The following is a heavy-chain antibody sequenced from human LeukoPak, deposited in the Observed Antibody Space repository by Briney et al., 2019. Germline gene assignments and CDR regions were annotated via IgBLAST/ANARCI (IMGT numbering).Heavy chain of an antibody. CDR2: ISSSGSTI. V-gene: IGHV3-48*03. D-gene: IGHD6-13*01. Sequence: GGSLRLSCAASGFTLSRYVMHWVRQAPGKGLEWVSYISSSGSTIYYADSVKGRFTISRDNAKNSLYLQMNSLRAEDTAVYYCATVGYRSSHFDYWGQGTLVTVSS. J-gene: IGHJ4*02. CDR3: ATVGYRSSHFDY. CDR1: GFTLSRYV.